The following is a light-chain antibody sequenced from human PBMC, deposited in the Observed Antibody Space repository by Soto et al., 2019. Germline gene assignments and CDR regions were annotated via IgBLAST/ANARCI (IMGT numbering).Light chain of an antibody. V-gene: IGKV2-24*01. CDR3: MQATQPTWT. CDR1: QSLVHSDGNTY. Sequence: VVMTHSPLSLPVTLGQPASISCSSSQSLVHSDGNTYLNWLHQRPGQPPRLLLYKISNRFFGVPDRFSGSGAGTHFTLTINRVEAEDVGVYYCMQATQPTWTFGQGTKVDIK. J-gene: IGKJ1*01. CDR2: KIS.